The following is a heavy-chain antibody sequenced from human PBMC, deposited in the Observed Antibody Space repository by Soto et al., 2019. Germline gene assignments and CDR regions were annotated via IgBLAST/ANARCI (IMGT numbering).Heavy chain of an antibody. CDR2: IANDGRSE. CDR3: AKDKGRTAIDY. Sequence: QVQLVESGGGVVQPGRSLRLSCAASGLTFSAAGMHWVRQAPGKGLAWVAFIANDGRSESYADSVKGRFTTSRDNSQNRLYLQMNGLRAEDTAVYYCAKDKGRTAIDYWGQGTQVSVSS. J-gene: IGHJ4*02. CDR1: GLTFSAAG. V-gene: IGHV3-30*18.